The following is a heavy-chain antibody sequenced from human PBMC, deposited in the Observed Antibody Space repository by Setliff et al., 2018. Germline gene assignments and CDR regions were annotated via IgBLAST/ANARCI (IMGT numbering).Heavy chain of an antibody. Sequence: PSETLSLPCTVSGGSLSNYYLSWIRQPAGKGLEWIGRIYTSGNTNYNHSLKSRVTMSVDTSKNQFSLQLISVTAADTAVYYCARKGISGLSGAFDMWGQGTMVTVSS. V-gene: IGHV4-4*07. CDR3: ARKGISGLSGAFDM. CDR1: GGSLSNYY. CDR2: IYTSGNT. D-gene: IGHD5-12*01. J-gene: IGHJ3*02.